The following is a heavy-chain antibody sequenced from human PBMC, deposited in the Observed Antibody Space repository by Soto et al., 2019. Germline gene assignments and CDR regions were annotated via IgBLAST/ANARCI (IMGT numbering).Heavy chain of an antibody. CDR2: MNPNSGNT. V-gene: IGHV1-8*01. CDR3: ARGPNSSGWYSFYYYYYMDV. D-gene: IGHD6-19*01. Sequence: ASVKVSCKASGYTFTSYDINWVRQATGQGLEWMGWMNPNSGNTGYAQKSQGRVTMTRNTSISTAYMELSSLRSEDTAVYYCARGPNSSGWYSFYYYYYMDVWGKGTTVTVSS. J-gene: IGHJ6*03. CDR1: GYTFTSYD.